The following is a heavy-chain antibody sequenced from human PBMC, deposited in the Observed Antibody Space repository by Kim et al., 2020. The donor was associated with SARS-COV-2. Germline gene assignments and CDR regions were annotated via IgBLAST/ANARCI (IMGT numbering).Heavy chain of an antibody. CDR1: GGTFSSYA. V-gene: IGHV1-69*13. D-gene: IGHD3-22*01. CDR3: ARAHYYDSPNTDYYYGMDV. Sequence: PVKVSCKASGGTFSSYAISWVRQAPGQGLEWMGGIIPILGTANYAQKFQGRVTITADESTSTAYMELSSLRSEDTAVYNCARAHYYDSPNTDYYYGMDVWGQGTTVTVSS. J-gene: IGHJ6*02. CDR2: IIPILGTA.